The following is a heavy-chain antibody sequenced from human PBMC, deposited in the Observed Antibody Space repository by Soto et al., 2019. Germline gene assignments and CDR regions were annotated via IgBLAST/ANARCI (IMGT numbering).Heavy chain of an antibody. CDR1: GGTFSSYG. D-gene: IGHD1-7*01. CDR3: ARGGITGTTYGMDV. CDR2: INSYNGNT. V-gene: IGHV1-18*01. J-gene: IGHJ6*02. Sequence: ASVKVSCKASGGTFSSYGISWVRQAPGQGLEWMGWINSYNGNTNYAQKLQGRVTMTTDTSTSTAYMELRSLRSEDTAVYYCARGGITGTTYGMDVWGQGTTVTVSS.